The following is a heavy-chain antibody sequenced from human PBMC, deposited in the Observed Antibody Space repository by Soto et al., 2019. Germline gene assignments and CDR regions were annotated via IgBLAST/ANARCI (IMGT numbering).Heavy chain of an antibody. CDR3: ARGGFPRYCTNGVCYYYYYYGMDV. D-gene: IGHD2-8*01. CDR1: GYTFTSYD. CDR2: MNPNSGNT. J-gene: IGHJ6*02. Sequence: GASVKVSCKASGYTFTSYDINWVRQATGQGLEWMGWMNPNSGNTGYAQKFQGRVTMTRNTSISTAYMELSSLRSEDTAVYYCARGGFPRYCTNGVCYYYYYYGMDVWGQGTTVTVSS. V-gene: IGHV1-8*01.